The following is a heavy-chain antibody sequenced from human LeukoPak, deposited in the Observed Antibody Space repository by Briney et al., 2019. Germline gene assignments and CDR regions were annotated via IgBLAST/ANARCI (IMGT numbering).Heavy chain of an antibody. CDR2: IIPIFGTA. D-gene: IGHD5-24*01. J-gene: IGHJ4*02. CDR3: AREMATITVLFDY. V-gene: IGHV1-69*05. Sequence: SVKVSCKASGGTFSSYAISWVRQAPGQGLEWMGRIIPIFGTANYAQKFQGRVTITTDESTSIAYMELSSLRSEDTAVYYCAREMATITVLFDYWGQGTLVTVSS. CDR1: GGTFSSYA.